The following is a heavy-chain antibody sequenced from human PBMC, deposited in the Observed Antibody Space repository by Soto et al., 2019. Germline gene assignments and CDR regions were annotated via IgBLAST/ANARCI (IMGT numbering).Heavy chain of an antibody. Sequence: GGSLRLYCAASGFTFSNAWMSWVRQAPGKGLEWVGRIKSKTDGGTTDYAAPVKGRFTSSRDDSKNTVNQQMNSLKTGDTDVYYCATDRVVVSGEEYAFDIWGQGTMVTVSS. CDR3: ATDRVVVSGEEYAFDI. D-gene: IGHD2-15*01. J-gene: IGHJ3*02. CDR2: IKSKTDGGTT. CDR1: GFTFSNAW. V-gene: IGHV3-15*01.